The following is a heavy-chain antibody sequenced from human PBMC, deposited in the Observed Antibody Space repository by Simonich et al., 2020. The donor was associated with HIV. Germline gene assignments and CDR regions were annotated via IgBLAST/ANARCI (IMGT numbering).Heavy chain of an antibody. CDR1: GGSFSAYY. Sequence: QVQLQQWGAGLLKPSETLSLTCAVYGGSFSAYYWSWIRQPPGKGRELIGEINHSGSTTYTASRKSRVTISVDSSKNQFSLKLSSVTAADAAVYYCARGSNPKERDHDTFDIWGQGTMVTVSS. D-gene: IGHD1-1*01. CDR3: ARGSNPKERDHDTFDI. J-gene: IGHJ3*02. V-gene: IGHV4-34*01. CDR2: INHSGST.